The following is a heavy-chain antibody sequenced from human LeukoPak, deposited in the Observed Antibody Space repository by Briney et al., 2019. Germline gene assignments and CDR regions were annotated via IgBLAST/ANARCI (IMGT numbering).Heavy chain of an antibody. Sequence: PGGSLRLSCAASGFTFSSYWMSWVRQAPGKELEWVANIKQDGSEKYYVDSVKGPFTISRDNAKNSLYLQMNSLRAEDTAVYYCARDSSGLLWFGELYRHAFDIWGQGTMVTVSS. CDR3: ARDSSGLLWFGELYRHAFDI. J-gene: IGHJ3*02. CDR2: IKQDGSEK. V-gene: IGHV3-7*01. D-gene: IGHD3-10*01. CDR1: GFTFSSYW.